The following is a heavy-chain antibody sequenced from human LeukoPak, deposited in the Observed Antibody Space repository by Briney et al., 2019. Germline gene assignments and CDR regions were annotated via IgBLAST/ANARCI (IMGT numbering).Heavy chain of an antibody. CDR3: ARKYYYGSGIYLNWFDP. CDR1: GYTFTSYD. J-gene: IGHJ5*02. V-gene: IGHV1-8*01. CDR2: MNPNSGNT. D-gene: IGHD3-10*01. Sequence: ASVKVSCKASGYTFTSYDINWVRQATGQGLEWMGWMNPNSGNTGYAQKFQGRVTMTRNTSISTAYMELSSLRSEDTAVYYCARKYYYGSGIYLNWFDPWGQGTLVTVSS.